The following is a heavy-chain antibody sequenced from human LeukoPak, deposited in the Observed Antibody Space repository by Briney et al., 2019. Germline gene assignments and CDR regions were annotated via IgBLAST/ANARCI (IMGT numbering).Heavy chain of an antibody. CDR1: GFTFSSYW. J-gene: IGHJ4*02. CDR2: ISSSSSTI. V-gene: IGHV3-48*01. D-gene: IGHD1-26*01. Sequence: GGSLRLSCAASGFTFSSYWMSWVRQAPGQGLEWVSYISSSSSTIYYADSVKGRFTISRDNAKNSLYLQMNSLRAEDTAVYYCARVVALVGATNFDYWGQGTLVTVSS. CDR3: ARVVALVGATNFDY.